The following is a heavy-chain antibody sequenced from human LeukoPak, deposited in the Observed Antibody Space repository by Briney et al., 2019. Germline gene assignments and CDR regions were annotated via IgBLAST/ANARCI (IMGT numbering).Heavy chain of an antibody. CDR2: SNDSGGT. CDR1: GGTFSGYY. J-gene: IGHJ2*01. V-gene: IGHV4-34*01. CDR3: ARRPTDNWYFDL. Sequence: PSETLSLTCAVYGGTFSGYYGSWIRQPPGKRLEWVGESNDSGGTNYNPSLKSRVTISADKSKNQVSLKLSSVTAADTAVYYCARRPTDNWYFDLWGRGTLVTVSS.